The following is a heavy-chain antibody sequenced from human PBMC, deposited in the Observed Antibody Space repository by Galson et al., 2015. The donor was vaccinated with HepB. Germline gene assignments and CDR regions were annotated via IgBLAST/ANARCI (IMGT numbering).Heavy chain of an antibody. D-gene: IGHD2-2*01. CDR2: ISGGGGST. Sequence: SLRLSCAASGFTFSTYAMSWVRQAPGKGLEWVSAISGGGGSTYYADSVKGRFTISRDNSKNTVYLQMNSLRAEDTAVYYCAKVGGYCSSSSCYYDYWGQGTLVTVSS. V-gene: IGHV3-23*01. CDR3: AKVGGYCSSSSCYYDY. CDR1: GFTFSTYA. J-gene: IGHJ4*02.